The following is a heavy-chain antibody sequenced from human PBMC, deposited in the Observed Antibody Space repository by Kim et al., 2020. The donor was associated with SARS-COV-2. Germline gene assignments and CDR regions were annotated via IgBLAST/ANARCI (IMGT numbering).Heavy chain of an antibody. V-gene: IGHV6-1*01. CDR3: ARCLKGSIDY. CDR2: YD. Sequence: YDDYAVSVKSRITINPETSKNQFSLQLNTVTPEDMAVYYCARCLKGSIDYWGQGTLVTVSS. J-gene: IGHJ4*02. D-gene: IGHD2-15*01.